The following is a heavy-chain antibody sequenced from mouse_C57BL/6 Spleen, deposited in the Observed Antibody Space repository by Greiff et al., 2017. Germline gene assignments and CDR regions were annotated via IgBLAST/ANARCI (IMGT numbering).Heavy chain of an antibody. Sequence: QVQLQQPGAELVKPGASVKLSCKASGYTFTSYWMHWVKQRPGQGLEWIGMIHPNSGSTNYNEKFKSKATLTVDKSSSTAYMQLSSLTSEDSAVYYCASPTVVDWYFDVWGTGTTVTVSS. V-gene: IGHV1-64*01. D-gene: IGHD1-1*01. CDR3: ASPTVVDWYFDV. J-gene: IGHJ1*03. CDR2: IHPNSGST. CDR1: GYTFTSYW.